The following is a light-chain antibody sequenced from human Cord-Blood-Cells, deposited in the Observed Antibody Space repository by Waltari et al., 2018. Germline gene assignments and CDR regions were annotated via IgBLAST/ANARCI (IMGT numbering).Light chain of an antibody. Sequence: ELVLTQSPGTLPLFPGERAPLSCRASQSVSSSYLAWYQQKPGQAPRLLIYGASSRATGIPDRFSGSGSGTDFTLTISRLEPEDFAVYYCQQYGSSPTFGQGTKVEIK. J-gene: IGKJ1*01. CDR1: QSVSSSY. V-gene: IGKV3-20*01. CDR2: GAS. CDR3: QQYGSSPT.